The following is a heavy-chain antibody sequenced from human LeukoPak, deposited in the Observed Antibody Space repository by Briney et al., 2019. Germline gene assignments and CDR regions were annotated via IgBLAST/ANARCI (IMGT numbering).Heavy chain of an antibody. CDR2: IYYSGST. J-gene: IGHJ4*02. V-gene: IGHV4-31*03. CDR1: GGSISSGGYY. D-gene: IGHD3-10*01. Sequence: PSETLSLTCTVSGGSISSGGYYWSWIRQHPGQGLEWIGYIYYSGSTYYNPSLKSRVTISVDTSKNQFSLKLSSVTAADTAVYYCARARYYYGSGSYPLDSNFDYWGQGTLVTVSS. CDR3: ARARYYYGSGSYPLDSNFDY.